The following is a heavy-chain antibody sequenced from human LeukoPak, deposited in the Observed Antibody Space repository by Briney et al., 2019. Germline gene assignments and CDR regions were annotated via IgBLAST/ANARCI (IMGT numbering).Heavy chain of an antibody. D-gene: IGHD2-2*01. CDR3: ARGPRGYCSSTSCPTPYYGMDV. CDR1: GYTFTDFH. Sequence: GASVKVSCKASGYTFTDFHLYWVRQAPGQGLEWMGRINPHSGGTDSAQKFQGRLTMTRDTSISTAYLELSGLKSDDTAVYYCARGPRGYCSSTSCPTPYYGMDVWGQGTTVTVSS. J-gene: IGHJ6*02. V-gene: IGHV1-2*06. CDR2: INPHSGGT.